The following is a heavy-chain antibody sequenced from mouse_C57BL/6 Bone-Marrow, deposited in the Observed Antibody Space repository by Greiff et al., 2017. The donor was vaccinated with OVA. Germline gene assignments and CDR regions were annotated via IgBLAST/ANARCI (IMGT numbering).Heavy chain of an antibody. D-gene: IGHD2-3*01. V-gene: IGHV1-64*01. CDR2: IHPNSGST. Sequence: QVQLQQPGAELVKPGASVKLSCKASGYTFTSYWMHSVKQRPGQGLEWIGMIHPNSGSTNYNEKFKSKATLTVDKSSSTAYMQLSSLTSEDSAVYYCAGYDGYSAWFAYWGQGTLVPVSA. CDR1: GYTFTSYW. J-gene: IGHJ3*01. CDR3: AGYDGYSAWFAY.